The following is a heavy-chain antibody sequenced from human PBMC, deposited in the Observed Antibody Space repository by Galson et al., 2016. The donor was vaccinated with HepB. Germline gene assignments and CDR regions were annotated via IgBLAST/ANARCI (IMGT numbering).Heavy chain of an antibody. V-gene: IGHV1-3*01. CDR2: INAGNGNT. CDR1: GYTFSAYA. Sequence: SVKVSCKASGYTFSAYAIHWVRQAPGQRLEWMGWINAGNGNTKYSQKFQGRVTISRDASASTAYMELSSLRSEDTAVYYCASGRLLRYFDWLAEPFDFWGQGTLVTVSS. CDR3: ASGRLLRYFDWLAEPFDF. J-gene: IGHJ4*02. D-gene: IGHD3-9*01.